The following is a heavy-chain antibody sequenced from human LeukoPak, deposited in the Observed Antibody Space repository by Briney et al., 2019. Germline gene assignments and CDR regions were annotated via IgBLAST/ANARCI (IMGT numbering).Heavy chain of an antibody. Sequence: PGGSLRLSCAASGFTFSSYAMHWVRQAPGKGLEWVAVISYDGSNKYYADSVKGRFTISRDNSKNTLYLQMNSLRAEDTAVYYCARDPRGATKGSDYWGQGTLVTVSS. CDR1: GFTFSSYA. J-gene: IGHJ4*02. D-gene: IGHD1-26*01. V-gene: IGHV3-30-3*01. CDR3: ARDPRGATKGSDY. CDR2: ISYDGSNK.